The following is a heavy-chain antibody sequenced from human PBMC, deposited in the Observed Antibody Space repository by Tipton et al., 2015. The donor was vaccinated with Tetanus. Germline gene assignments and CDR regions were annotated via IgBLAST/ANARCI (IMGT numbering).Heavy chain of an antibody. Sequence: VQLVQSGAEVKKPGASVKVSCKASGYTFTGYYIYWVRQAPGQGLEWMGWIDPNSGGTVYAQKFQGRVTMTRDPSISTAYMELRSLRSDDTAVYYCARDRGDYIYYGMDVWGPGTTVTVS. J-gene: IGHJ6*02. D-gene: IGHD3-22*01. CDR2: IDPNSGGT. CDR3: ARDRGDYIYYGMDV. CDR1: GYTFTGYY. V-gene: IGHV1-2*02.